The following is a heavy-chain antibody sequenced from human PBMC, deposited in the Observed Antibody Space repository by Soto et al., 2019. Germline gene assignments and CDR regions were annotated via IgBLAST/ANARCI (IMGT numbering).Heavy chain of an antibody. D-gene: IGHD2-15*01. CDR2: IYYSGST. CDR3: ARHTPAISISDH. J-gene: IGHJ4*02. CDR1: GLYISSYY. Sequence: ASETLSHTCPFSGLYISSYYWSWIRQPTGKGLEWIGYIYYSGSTYYNPSLKSRVTISVDTSKNQFSLKLSSVTAADTAVYYCARHTPAISISDHWGQGTLVTVSS. V-gene: IGHV4-59*04.